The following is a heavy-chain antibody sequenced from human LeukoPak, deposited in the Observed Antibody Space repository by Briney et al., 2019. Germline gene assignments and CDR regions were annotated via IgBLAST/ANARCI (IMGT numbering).Heavy chain of an antibody. J-gene: IGHJ4*02. Sequence: GGSLRLSCAASGYTFSSYAMSWVRQAPGKGLEWVSAISGSDGRTFYTDSVKGRFTISRDNSKNTLYLQMSSLKDEDTAIYYCAKVKFYFDNWGQGTLVTVSS. CDR2: ISGSDGRT. V-gene: IGHV3-23*01. CDR3: AKVKFYFDN. CDR1: GYTFSSYA.